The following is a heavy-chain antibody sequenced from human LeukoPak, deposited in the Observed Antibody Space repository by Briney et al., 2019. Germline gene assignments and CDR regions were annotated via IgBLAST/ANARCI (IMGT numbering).Heavy chain of an antibody. D-gene: IGHD4-17*01. Sequence: PSETLSLTCAVYGGSFSGYYWKWIRQPPGKGLEWIGEINHSGSTHYNPSLKSRVTMSVDTSKNQFSMKLSSVTAADTAVYYCARDETTPLPGAYWGQGTLVTVSS. V-gene: IGHV4-34*01. CDR3: ARDETTPLPGAY. J-gene: IGHJ4*02. CDR2: INHSGST. CDR1: GGSFSGYY.